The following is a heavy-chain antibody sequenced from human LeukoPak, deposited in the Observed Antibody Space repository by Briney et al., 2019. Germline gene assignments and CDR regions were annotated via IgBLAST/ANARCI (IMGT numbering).Heavy chain of an antibody. CDR3: ARGGDYGGKSGFDY. CDR2: INSDGSST. V-gene: IGHV3-74*01. CDR1: GFTFSSYW. J-gene: IGHJ4*02. Sequence: GGSLRLSSAASGFTFSSYWMHWVRQAPGKGLVWVSRINSDGSSTSYADSVKGRFTISRDNAKNTLYLQMNSLRAEDTAVYYCARGGDYGGKSGFDYWGQGTLVTVSS. D-gene: IGHD4-23*01.